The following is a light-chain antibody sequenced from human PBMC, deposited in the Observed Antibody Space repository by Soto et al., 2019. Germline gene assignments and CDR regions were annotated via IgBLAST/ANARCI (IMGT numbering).Light chain of an antibody. V-gene: IGKV1-5*03. J-gene: IGKJ3*01. Sequence: DIQMTQSPSTLSASVGDRVTITCRASQSISSWLAWYQQKPGKAPKLLIYKASSLESGVPSRFSGSESGTEFALTISSLQPDDFATYYCQQHLSFPFTFGLGTKVDVK. CDR3: QQHLSFPFT. CDR2: KAS. CDR1: QSISSW.